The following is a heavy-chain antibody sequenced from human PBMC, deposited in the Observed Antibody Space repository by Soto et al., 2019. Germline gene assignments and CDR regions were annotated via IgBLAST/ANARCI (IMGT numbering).Heavy chain of an antibody. V-gene: IGHV4-31*03. J-gene: IGHJ4*02. CDR2: IYYSGST. CDR3: ARGSGAEYCGGDCSPTTFDY. CDR1: GGSISSGGYY. D-gene: IGHD2-21*02. Sequence: SETLSLTCTVSGGSISSGGYYWSWIRQHPGKGLEWIGYIYYSGSTYYNPSLKSRVTISVDTSKNQFSLKLSSVTAADTAVYYCARGSGAEYCGGDCSPTTFDYWGQGTLVTVSS.